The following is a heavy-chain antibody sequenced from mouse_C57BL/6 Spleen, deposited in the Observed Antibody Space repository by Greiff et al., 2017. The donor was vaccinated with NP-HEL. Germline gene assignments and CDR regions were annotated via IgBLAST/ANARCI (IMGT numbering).Heavy chain of an antibody. D-gene: IGHD1-1*01. CDR1: GYTFTSYW. J-gene: IGHJ1*03. CDR3: RGSSYGYFDV. CDR2: IDPSDSYT. Sequence: VQLQQPGAELVKPGASVKLSCKASGYTFTSYWMQWVKQRPGQGLEWIGEIDPSDSYTNYNQKFKGKATLTVDTSSSTAYMQLSSLTSEDSAVYYCRGSSYGYFDVWGTGTTVTVSS. V-gene: IGHV1-50*01.